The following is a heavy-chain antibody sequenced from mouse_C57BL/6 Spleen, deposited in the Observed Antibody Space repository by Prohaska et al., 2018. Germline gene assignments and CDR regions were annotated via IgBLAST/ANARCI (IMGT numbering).Heavy chain of an antibody. Sequence: SVKLSCKASGFTFTSYWMQWVKQRTGQVLEWIGQIDPSDSYTNYNQTFKGKATLTVDTSSSTDYMKHSRLTSEDSAVYYCARSWHYRSSYVIAYWVQGTLVTVSA. D-gene: IGHD1-1*01. J-gene: IGHJ3*01. CDR3: ARSWHYRSSYVIAY. CDR2: IDPSDSYT. CDR1: GFTFTSYW. V-gene: IGHV1-50*01.